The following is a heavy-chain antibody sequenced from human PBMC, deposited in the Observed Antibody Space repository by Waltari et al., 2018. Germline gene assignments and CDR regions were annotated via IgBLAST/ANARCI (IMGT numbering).Heavy chain of an antibody. D-gene: IGHD4-17*01. V-gene: IGHV4-61*02. J-gene: IGHJ4*02. CDR1: GGSISSGSYY. CDR2: IYTSGST. Sequence: QVQLQESGPGLVKPSQTLSLTCTVSGGSISSGSYYWSWIRQPAGKGLEWIGRIYTSGSTTYNPSLKSRVTISVDTSKNQFSLKLSSVTAADTAVYYCARGSDGDKTTWDFDYWGQGTLVTVSS. CDR3: ARGSDGDKTTWDFDY.